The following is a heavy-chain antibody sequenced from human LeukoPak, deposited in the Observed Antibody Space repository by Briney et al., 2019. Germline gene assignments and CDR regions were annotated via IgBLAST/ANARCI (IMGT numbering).Heavy chain of an antibody. J-gene: IGHJ4*02. CDR2: IYPGDSDT. V-gene: IGHV5-51*01. CDR1: EYSFTSYW. Sequence: GESLKISCKGSEYSFTSYWIGWVRQMPGKGLEWMGIIYPGDSDTRYSPSFQGQVTISADKSISTAYLQWSSLKASDTAMYYCARRTGKPQVVPAYYFDYWGQGTLVTVSS. CDR3: ARRTGKPQVVPAYYFDY. D-gene: IGHD2-2*01.